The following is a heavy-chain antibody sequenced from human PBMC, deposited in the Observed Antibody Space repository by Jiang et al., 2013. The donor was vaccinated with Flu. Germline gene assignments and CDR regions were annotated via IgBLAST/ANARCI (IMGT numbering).Heavy chain of an antibody. V-gene: IGHV4-39*01. CDR3: ARGVGYYDILTGYYPGAFDI. D-gene: IGHD3-9*01. Sequence: ETLSLTCTVSGGSISSSSYYWGWIRQPPGRGVEWIGSIYYSGSTYYNPSLKSRVTISVDTSKNQFSLKLSSVTAADTAVYYCARGVGYYDILTGYYPGAFDIWGQGTMVTVSS. CDR1: GGSISSSSYY. J-gene: IGHJ3*02. CDR2: IYYSGST.